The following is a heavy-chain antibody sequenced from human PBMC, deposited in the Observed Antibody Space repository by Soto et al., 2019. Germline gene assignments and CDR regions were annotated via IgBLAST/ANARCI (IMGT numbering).Heavy chain of an antibody. CDR1: GFTFSSYS. CDR2: ISSSSSTI. Sequence: GGSLRLSCAASGFTFSSYSMNWVRQAPGKGLEWVSYISSSSSTIYYADSVKGRFTISRDNAKNSLYLQMNSLRAEDTAVYYCARDLGMIAARSGPDYFDYWGQGTLVTVSS. J-gene: IGHJ4*02. V-gene: IGHV3-48*01. CDR3: ARDLGMIAARSGPDYFDY. D-gene: IGHD6-6*01.